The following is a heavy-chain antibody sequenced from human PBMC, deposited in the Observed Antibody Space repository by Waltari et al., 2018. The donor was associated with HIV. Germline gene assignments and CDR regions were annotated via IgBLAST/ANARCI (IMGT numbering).Heavy chain of an antibody. J-gene: IGHJ4*02. D-gene: IGHD1-26*01. CDR3: ARSLYSGSPPIDH. CDR2: INSKSGGI. V-gene: IGHV1-2*02. Sequence: QVQLVQSGADVKKPGASVKVSCKASGSTFSGYYFHWVRKAPGQGLQWMGWINSKSGGINYAQKFQGRLSLTRDTSISTVYMELTRLTSDDTAVYYCARSLYSGSPPIDHWGQGSLVSVSS. CDR1: GSTFSGYY.